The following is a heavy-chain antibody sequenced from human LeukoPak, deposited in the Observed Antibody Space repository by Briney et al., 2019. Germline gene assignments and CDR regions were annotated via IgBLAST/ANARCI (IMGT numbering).Heavy chain of an antibody. CDR2: IRSKAYGGTT. D-gene: IGHD5-24*01. J-gene: IGHJ4*02. CDR3: TRVGEMATIPYFDY. V-gene: IGHV3-49*04. Sequence: GSLRLSCTASGFTFGDYAMSWVRQAPGKGLEWVGFIRSKAYGGTTEYAASVKRRFTISRDDSKSIAYLQMNSLKTEDTAVYYCTRVGEMATIPYFDYWGQGTLVTVSS. CDR1: GFTFGDYA.